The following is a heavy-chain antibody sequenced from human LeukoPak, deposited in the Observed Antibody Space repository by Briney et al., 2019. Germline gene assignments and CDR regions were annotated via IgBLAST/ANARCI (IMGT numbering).Heavy chain of an antibody. J-gene: IGHJ6*02. D-gene: IGHD5-18*01. CDR3: AKDTEGYTYGYYYYGMDV. Sequence: AGGSLRLSCAASGFTFSNSYMSWVRQAPGKGLEWVSLIYPSGNIYYADSVKGRFTISRDNSKNSLYLQMNSLRNDDTALYYCAKDTEGYTYGYYYYGMDVWGQGTTVTVSS. CDR1: GFTFSNSY. CDR2: IYPSGNI. V-gene: IGHV3-53*05.